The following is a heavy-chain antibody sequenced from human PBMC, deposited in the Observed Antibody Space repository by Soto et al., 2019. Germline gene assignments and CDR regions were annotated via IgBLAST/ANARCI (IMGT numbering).Heavy chain of an antibody. V-gene: IGHV4-31*03. D-gene: IGHD3-22*01. J-gene: IGHJ3*02. CDR1: GGSISSGGYY. CDR2: IYYSGST. CDR3: ARLYDSSGYYYVYAFDI. Sequence: SESLSLTCTVSGGSISSGGYYWSWIRQHPGKGLEWIGYIYYSGSTYYNPSLKSRVTISVDTSKNQFSLKLSSVTAADTAVYYCARLYDSSGYYYVYAFDIWGQGTMVTVSS.